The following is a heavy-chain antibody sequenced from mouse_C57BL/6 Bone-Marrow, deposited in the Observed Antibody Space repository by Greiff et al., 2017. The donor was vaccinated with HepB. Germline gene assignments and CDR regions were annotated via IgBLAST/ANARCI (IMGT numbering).Heavy chain of an antibody. Sequence: VQLQQSGAELVKPGASVKLSCKASGYTFTSYWMQWVKQRPGQGLEWIGEIDPSDSYTNYNQKFKGKATLTVDTSSSTAYMQLSSLTSEDSAVYYCARGVTPCAMDYWGQGTSVTVSS. J-gene: IGHJ4*01. D-gene: IGHD2-1*01. CDR1: GYTFTSYW. CDR3: ARGVTPCAMDY. V-gene: IGHV1-50*01. CDR2: IDPSDSYT.